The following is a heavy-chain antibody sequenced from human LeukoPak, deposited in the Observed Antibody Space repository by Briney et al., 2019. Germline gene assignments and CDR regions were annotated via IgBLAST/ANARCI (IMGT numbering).Heavy chain of an antibody. D-gene: IGHD6-6*01. CDR3: ARLNSSIAALSAFDI. V-gene: IGHV4-59*12. J-gene: IGHJ3*02. Sequence: PSETLSLTCTVSGGSISSYYWSWIRQPPGKGLEWIGYIYYSGSTNYNPSLKSRVTISGDTSKNQFSLKLSSVTAADTAVYYCARLNSSIAALSAFDIWGQGTMVTVSS. CDR2: IYYSGST. CDR1: GGSISSYY.